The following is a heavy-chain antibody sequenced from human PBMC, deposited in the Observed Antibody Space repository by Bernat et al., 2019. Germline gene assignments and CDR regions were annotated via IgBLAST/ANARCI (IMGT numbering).Heavy chain of an antibody. Sequence: QVQLQESGPGLVKPSETLSLTCTVSGGSISSYYWCWIRQPPGKGLEWIGFIYYSGSTNYNPSLKSRVTISVDTSKNQFSLKLSSVTAADTAVYYCARHADTGYSSGWFSYDYWGQGTLVTVSS. D-gene: IGHD6-19*01. CDR2: IYYSGST. J-gene: IGHJ4*02. CDR3: ARHADTGYSSGWFSYDY. CDR1: GGSISSYY. V-gene: IGHV4-59*08.